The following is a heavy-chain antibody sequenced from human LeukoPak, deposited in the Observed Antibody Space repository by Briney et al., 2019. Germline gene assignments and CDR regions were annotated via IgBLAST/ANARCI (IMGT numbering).Heavy chain of an antibody. CDR2: ISGSGGST. CDR3: AKDGGYYYDSSGYQNDY. Sequence: GGSLRLSCAASGFTFSRYAMSWVRQAPGKGLEWVSAISGSGGSTYYADSVKGRFTISRDNSKNTLYLQMNSLRAEDTAVYYCAKDGGYYYDSSGYQNDYWGQGTLVTVSS. D-gene: IGHD3-22*01. CDR1: GFTFSRYA. V-gene: IGHV3-23*01. J-gene: IGHJ4*02.